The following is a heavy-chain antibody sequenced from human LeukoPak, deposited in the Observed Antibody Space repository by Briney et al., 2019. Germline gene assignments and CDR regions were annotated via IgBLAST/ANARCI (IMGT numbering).Heavy chain of an antibody. CDR3: ARTNRGGFFDY. D-gene: IGHD3-16*01. CDR2: IYYRGNT. CDR1: GGSLTSYY. J-gene: IGHJ4*02. V-gene: IGHV4-59*12. Sequence: PSETLSLTCSVSGGSLTSYYWSWIRQSPGKALEWIGYIYYRGNTNYNPSLKSRVTISVDTSKNQFSLKLSSVTAADTAVYYCARTNRGGFFDYWGQGTLVTVSS.